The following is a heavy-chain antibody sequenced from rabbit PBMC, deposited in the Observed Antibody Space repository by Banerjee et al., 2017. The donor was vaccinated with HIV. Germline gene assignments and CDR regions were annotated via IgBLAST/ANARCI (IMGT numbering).Heavy chain of an antibody. Sequence: QSLEESGGDLVKPGASLTLTCTASGFIFSDNYAMCWVRQAPGKGLEWIACIYAGSSGTTYYASWAKGRFTISKTSPTTVTLQMTSLTAADTATYFCARDDNDIDNFWGPGTLVTVS. CDR2: IYAGSSGTT. V-gene: IGHV1S40*01. CDR3: ARDDNDIDNF. J-gene: IGHJ4*01. CDR1: GFIFSDNYA.